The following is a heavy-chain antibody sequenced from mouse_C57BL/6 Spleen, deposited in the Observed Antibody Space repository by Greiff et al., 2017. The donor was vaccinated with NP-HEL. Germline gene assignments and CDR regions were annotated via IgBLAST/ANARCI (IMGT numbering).Heavy chain of an antibody. J-gene: IGHJ2*01. D-gene: IGHD2-3*01. CDR1: GFTFTDYY. Sequence: EVMLVESGGGLVQPGGSLSLSCAASGFTFTDYYMSWVRQPPGKALEWLGFIRNKANGYTTEYSASVKGRFTISRDNSQSILYLQMNALRAEDSATYYCASLGGYDGHYFDYWGQGTTLTVSS. V-gene: IGHV7-3*01. CDR3: ASLGGYDGHYFDY. CDR2: IRNKANGYTT.